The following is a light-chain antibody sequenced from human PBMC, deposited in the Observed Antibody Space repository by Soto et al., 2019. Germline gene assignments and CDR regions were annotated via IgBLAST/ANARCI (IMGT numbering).Light chain of an antibody. CDR3: QKFHNWPRT. Sequence: EIVMTQSPATMSVSPGERATLSCRASQSMGSNVAWYQQKTGQAPRILIYGASTRAAGIPDRFSGSGSGTEFTLTITRLQSEDFAVYYCQKFHNWPRTLGQGTKVDIK. V-gene: IGKV3-15*01. CDR1: QSMGSN. CDR2: GAS. J-gene: IGKJ1*01.